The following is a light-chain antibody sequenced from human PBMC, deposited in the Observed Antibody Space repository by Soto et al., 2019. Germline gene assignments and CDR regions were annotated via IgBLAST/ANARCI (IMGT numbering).Light chain of an antibody. CDR1: QSVSSN. CDR3: QQYNDWPRT. J-gene: IGKJ1*01. CDR2: GAS. Sequence: DIVMTQSPATLSVSPGERATLSCRASQSVSSNLAWYQQKRGQAPRLLMYGASTRATGIPVRFSGSGSGTEFTLIISSLQSEDFAVYYCQQYNDWPRTFGQGT. V-gene: IGKV3-15*01.